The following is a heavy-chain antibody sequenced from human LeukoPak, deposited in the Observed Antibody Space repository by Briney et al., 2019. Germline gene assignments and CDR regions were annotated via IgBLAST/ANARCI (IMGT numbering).Heavy chain of an antibody. CDR2: INHSGST. D-gene: IGHD2-2*01. CDR1: GGSISSSSYY. Sequence: SETLSLTCTVSGGSISSSSYYWGWIRQPPGKGLEWIGEINHSGSTNYNPSLKSRVTISVDTSKNQFPLKLSSVTAADTAVYYCARGGVDIVVVPAAIYRNAFDYWGQGTLVTVSS. V-gene: IGHV4-39*06. J-gene: IGHJ4*02. CDR3: ARGGVDIVVVPAAIYRNAFDY.